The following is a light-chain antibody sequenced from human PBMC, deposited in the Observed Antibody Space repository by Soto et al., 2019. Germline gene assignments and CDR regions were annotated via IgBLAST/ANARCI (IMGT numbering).Light chain of an antibody. CDR2: DAS. CDR1: QSVSTY. V-gene: IGKV3-11*01. Sequence: EIVLTQSPTILSLSPGEKATLSYRATQSVSTYLAWYQHKPGQAPRLLIYDASTRATGIPPRFSGSGSGTDFTLTISNLEPDDFAVYYCQHRINWPPTFGQGTKVEIK. J-gene: IGKJ1*01. CDR3: QHRINWPPT.